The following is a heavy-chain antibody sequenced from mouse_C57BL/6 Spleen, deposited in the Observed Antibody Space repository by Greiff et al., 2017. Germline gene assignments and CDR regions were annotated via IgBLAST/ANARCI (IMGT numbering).Heavy chain of an antibody. CDR2: INPSSGYT. CDR3: ARSGYGSSSAWFAY. V-gene: IGHV1-4*01. J-gene: IGHJ3*01. CDR1: GYTFTSYT. D-gene: IGHD1-1*01. Sequence: LVESGAELARPGASVKMSCKASGYTFTSYTMHWVKQRPGQGLEWIGYINPSSGYTKYNQKFKDKATLTADKSSSTAYMQLSSLTSEDSAVYYCARSGYGSSSAWFAYWGQGTLVTVSA.